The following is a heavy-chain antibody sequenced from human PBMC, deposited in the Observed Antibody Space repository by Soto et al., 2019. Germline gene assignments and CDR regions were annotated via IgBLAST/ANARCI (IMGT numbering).Heavy chain of an antibody. V-gene: IGHV3-74*01. CDR1: GCAFSDQW. CDR2: INKDGSYR. CDR3: ARGGLEPFDY. D-gene: IGHD1-1*01. Sequence: GCLRLACATSGCAFSDQWMHWVRQAPGKGLVWVSRINKDGSYRNYADFVEGRFTISRDDAKSELYLQMDRLRAEDTAVYYCARGGLEPFDYLGQGALVTVSS. J-gene: IGHJ4*02.